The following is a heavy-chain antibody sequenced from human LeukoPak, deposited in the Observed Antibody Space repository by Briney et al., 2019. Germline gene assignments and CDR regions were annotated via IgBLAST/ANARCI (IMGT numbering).Heavy chain of an antibody. CDR1: GFTFSIYE. V-gene: IGHV3-48*03. D-gene: IGHD2-21*01. Sequence: GGSLRLSCSASGFTFSIYEINWVRQAPRPGLERVSYSSSSGSTIYYADSVKGRFTISRDNAKNSLYLHINSLRAEDTAVYYCARGTGPRKCGNCYFDYWGQGTLVTVSS. CDR2: SSSSGSTI. CDR3: ARGTGPRKCGNCYFDY. J-gene: IGHJ4*02.